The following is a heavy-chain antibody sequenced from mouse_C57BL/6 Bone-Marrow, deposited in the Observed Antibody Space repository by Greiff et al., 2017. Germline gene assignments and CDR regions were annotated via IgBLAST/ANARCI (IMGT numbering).Heavy chain of an antibody. Sequence: QVQLQQSGPELVKPGASVKISCKASGYAFSSSWMNWVKQRPGKGLEWIGRIYPGDGDTNYNGKFKGKATLTADKSSSTAYMQLSSLTSEDSAVYFCARSMRYGYDGGSYAMDYWGQGTSVTVSS. V-gene: IGHV1-82*01. J-gene: IGHJ4*01. CDR3: ARSMRYGYDGGSYAMDY. CDR1: GYAFSSSW. D-gene: IGHD2-2*01. CDR2: IYPGDGDT.